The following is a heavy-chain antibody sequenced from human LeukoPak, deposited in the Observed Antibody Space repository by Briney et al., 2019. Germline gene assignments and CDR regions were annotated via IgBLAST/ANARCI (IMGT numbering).Heavy chain of an antibody. CDR3: AREGDSSGYLIDY. Sequence: SVKVSCKASGGTFSSYAISWVRQAPGQGVEGMGRIIPILGIANYAQKFQGRVTITADKSTSTAYMEPSSLRSEDTAVYYCAREGDSSGYLIDYWGQGTLVTVSS. D-gene: IGHD3-22*01. J-gene: IGHJ4*02. V-gene: IGHV1-69*04. CDR2: IIPILGIA. CDR1: GGTFSSYA.